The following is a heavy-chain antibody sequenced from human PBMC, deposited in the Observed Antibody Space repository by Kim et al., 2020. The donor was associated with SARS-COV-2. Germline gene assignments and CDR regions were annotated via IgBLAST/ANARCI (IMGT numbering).Heavy chain of an antibody. J-gene: IGHJ4*02. CDR3: ATVGEPFGGHYVSGGHGRFGY. V-gene: IGHV4-4*02. Sequence: SETLSLTCAVSGGSISSSNWWSWVRQPPGKGLEWIGEVYHSGSTNYNPSLKSRVTICVDKSKKQFSLNLTSVTAADTAVYYCATVGEPFGGHYVSGGHGRFGYWGQGNVVNGFS. D-gene: IGHD3-10*01. CDR1: GGSISSSNW. CDR2: VYHSGST.